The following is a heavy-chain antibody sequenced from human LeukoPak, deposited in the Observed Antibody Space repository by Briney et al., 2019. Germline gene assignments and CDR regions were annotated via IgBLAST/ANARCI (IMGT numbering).Heavy chain of an antibody. Sequence: SQTLSLTCTVSGGSISSGSYYWSWIRQPAGKGLEWIGRIYTSGSTNYNPSLKSRVTISVDTSKNQFSLKLSSVTAADTAVYYCARPSQYCSSTSCTAAFDIWGQGTMVTVSS. CDR2: IYTSGST. CDR1: GGSISSGSYY. D-gene: IGHD2-2*01. V-gene: IGHV4-61*02. J-gene: IGHJ3*02. CDR3: ARPSQYCSSTSCTAAFDI.